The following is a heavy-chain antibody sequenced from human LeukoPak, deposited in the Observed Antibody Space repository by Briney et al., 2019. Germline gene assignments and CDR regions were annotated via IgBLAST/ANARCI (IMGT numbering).Heavy chain of an antibody. CDR2: IYSDDAT. V-gene: IGHV3-66*01. CDR3: ARDKGHFDY. CDR1: GFTFSSYA. Sequence: GGSLRLSCAASGFTFSSYAMSWVRQAPGKGLEWVSTIYSDDATNYGDSVKGRFTISRDNSRNALDLQMNSLRAEDTAVYYCARDKGHFDYWGQGTLVTVSS. J-gene: IGHJ4*02.